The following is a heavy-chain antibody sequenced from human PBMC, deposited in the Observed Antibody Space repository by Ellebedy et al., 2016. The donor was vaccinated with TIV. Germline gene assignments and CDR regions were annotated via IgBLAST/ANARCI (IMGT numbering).Heavy chain of an antibody. CDR2: MYHDGGT. V-gene: IGHV4-59*08. CDR3: ARRQRTFFDQ. D-gene: IGHD2-2*01. J-gene: IGHJ4*02. Sequence: PSETLSLTCSVPGDSMNSDYWSWLRPPPGKGLAWIASMYHDGGTNYNASLRSRVTISLESSKRQFSLRLSSVTAADTAVYYCARRQRTFFDQWGQGILVTVSS. CDR1: GDSMNSDY.